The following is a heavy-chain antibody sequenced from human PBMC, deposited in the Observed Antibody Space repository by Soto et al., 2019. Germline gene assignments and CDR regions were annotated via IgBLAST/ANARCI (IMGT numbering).Heavy chain of an antibody. CDR1: GFTFSSYG. Sequence: GGSLRLSCAASGFTFSSYGMHWVRQAPGKGLEWVAVISYDGSNKYYADSVKGRFTISRDNSKNTLYLQMNSLRAEDTAVYYCAKGAYDFWSGYYSDEPADAFDIWGQGTMVTVSS. CDR2: ISYDGSNK. D-gene: IGHD3-3*01. J-gene: IGHJ3*02. V-gene: IGHV3-30*18. CDR3: AKGAYDFWSGYYSDEPADAFDI.